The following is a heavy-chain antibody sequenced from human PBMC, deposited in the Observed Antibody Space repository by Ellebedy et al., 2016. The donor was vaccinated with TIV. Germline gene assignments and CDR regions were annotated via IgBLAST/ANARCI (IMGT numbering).Heavy chain of an antibody. J-gene: IGHJ6*02. CDR1: GDSVSTDIG. V-gene: IGHV6-1*01. CDR3: ARGWFGSGMGV. Sequence: SQTLSLTCVISGDSVSTDIGWNWIRQSPSRGLEWLGRTYYRSKWNTDYAVSLKSRITINPDTSKNQFSLQLNSVIPDDTAVYYCARGWFGSGMGVWGQGTTVTFSS. D-gene: IGHD3-16*01. CDR2: TYYRSKWNT.